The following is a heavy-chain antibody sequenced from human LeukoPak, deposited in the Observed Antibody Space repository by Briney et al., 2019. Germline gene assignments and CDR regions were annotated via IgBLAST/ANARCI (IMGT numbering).Heavy chain of an antibody. CDR1: GGSISSSSCY. CDR2: IYYSGST. CDR3: ATGIVGATDWSHAFDI. J-gene: IGHJ3*02. Sequence: PSETLSLTCTVSGGSISSSSCYWGWIRQPPGKGLEWIGSIYYSGSTYYNPSLKSRATISVDTSKNPFSLRLSSVTAADTAVYYCATGIVGATDWSHAFDIWGQGTMVTVSS. V-gene: IGHV4-39*01. D-gene: IGHD1-26*01.